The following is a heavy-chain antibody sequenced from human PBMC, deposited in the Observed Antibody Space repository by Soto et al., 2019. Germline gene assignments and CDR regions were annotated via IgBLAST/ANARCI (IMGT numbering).Heavy chain of an antibody. Sequence: TSETLSLTCTVSGGSISSYYWSWIRQPPGKGLEWIGYIYYSGSTNYNPSLKSRVTISVDTSKNQFSLKLSSVTAADTAVYYCARDIMGTNYYYYGMDVWGQGTTVTV. CDR1: GGSISSYY. D-gene: IGHD2-8*01. J-gene: IGHJ6*02. V-gene: IGHV4-59*01. CDR3: ARDIMGTNYYYYGMDV. CDR2: IYYSGST.